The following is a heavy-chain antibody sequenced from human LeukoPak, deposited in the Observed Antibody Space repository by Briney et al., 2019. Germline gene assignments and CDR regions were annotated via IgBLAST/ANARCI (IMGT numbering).Heavy chain of an antibody. Sequence: SETLSLTCTVYGGSISSCYWSWIRQPPGKGLEWIGYIYYSGSTNYNPSLKSRVTISVDRSKNQFSLKLSSVTAADTAVYYCARHAFGSGYDLDYWGQGTLVTVSS. CDR1: GGSISSCY. V-gene: IGHV4-59*01. D-gene: IGHD6-25*01. J-gene: IGHJ4*02. CDR3: ARHAFGSGYDLDY. CDR2: IYYSGST.